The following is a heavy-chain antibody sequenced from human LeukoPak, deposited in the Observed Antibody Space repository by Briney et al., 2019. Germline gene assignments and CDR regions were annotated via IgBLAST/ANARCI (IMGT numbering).Heavy chain of an antibody. CDR2: MYLSGTT. Sequence: PSETLSLTCAVSGGSISSSNWWSWVRQPPGKGLEWIGEMYLSGTTHSNPSVKSRVTISIDKSKNQFFLNLSSVTAADTAVYYCAGLVGRYSSGLYYYYFDYWGQGTLVTVSS. CDR1: GGSISSSNW. D-gene: IGHD3-22*01. V-gene: IGHV4-4*02. CDR3: AGLVGRYSSGLYYYYFDY. J-gene: IGHJ4*02.